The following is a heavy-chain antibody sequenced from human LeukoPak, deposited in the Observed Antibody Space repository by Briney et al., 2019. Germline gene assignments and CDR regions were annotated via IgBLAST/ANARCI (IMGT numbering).Heavy chain of an antibody. D-gene: IGHD3-22*01. CDR3: TTGDSSGHYYYYYMDV. Sequence: GGSLRLSCAASGFTFSNAWMSWVRQAPGKGLEWVGRIKSKTDGGTTDYAAPVKGRFTISRDDSKNTLYLQMNSLKTEDTAVYYCTTGDSSGHYYYYYMDVWGKGTTVTVSS. J-gene: IGHJ6*03. V-gene: IGHV3-15*01. CDR1: GFTFSNAW. CDR2: IKSKTDGGTT.